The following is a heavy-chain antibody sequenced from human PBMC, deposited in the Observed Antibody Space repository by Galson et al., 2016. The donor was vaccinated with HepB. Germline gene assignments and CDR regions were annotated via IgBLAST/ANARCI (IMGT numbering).Heavy chain of an antibody. CDR1: GGSISSSSYY. D-gene: IGHD6-19*01. V-gene: IGHV4-39*01. CDR3: ARRVAVAGIYYFDY. J-gene: IGHJ4*01. Sequence: SETLSLTCTVSGGSISSSSYYWGWIRQPPGKGLEWIGSIYYSGSTYYNPSLKSRVTISVDTSKNQFPLKLSSVTAADTAVYYCARRVAVAGIYYFDYWGRGTLVTVSS. CDR2: IYYSGST.